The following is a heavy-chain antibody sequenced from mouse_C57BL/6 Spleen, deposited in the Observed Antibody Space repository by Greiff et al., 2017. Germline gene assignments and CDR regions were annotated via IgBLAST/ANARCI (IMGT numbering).Heavy chain of an antibody. CDR3: TRERGYYYAMDY. CDR2: ISSGGDYI. Sequence: EVQLVESGEGLVKPGGSLKLSCAASGFTFSSYAMSWVRQTPEKRLEWVAYISSGGDYIYYADTVKGRFTISRDNARNTLYLQMSSLKSEDTAMYYCTRERGYYYAMDYWGQGTSVTVSS. V-gene: IGHV5-9-1*02. CDR1: GFTFSSYA. J-gene: IGHJ4*01.